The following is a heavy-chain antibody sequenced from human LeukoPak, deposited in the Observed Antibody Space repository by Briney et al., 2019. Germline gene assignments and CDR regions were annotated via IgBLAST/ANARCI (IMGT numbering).Heavy chain of an antibody. CDR2: INAGNGNT. CDR1: GYTFTSYA. Sequence: ASVKVSCKASGYTFTSYAMHWVRQAPGQRLEWMGWINAGNGNTKYSQKFQGRVTITRDTSASTAYMELSSLRSEDTAVYYCARDLRDGYTRNYYNYYGMDVGGQGTTVTVSS. J-gene: IGHJ6*02. CDR3: ARDLRDGYTRNYYNYYGMDV. D-gene: IGHD5-24*01. V-gene: IGHV1-3*01.